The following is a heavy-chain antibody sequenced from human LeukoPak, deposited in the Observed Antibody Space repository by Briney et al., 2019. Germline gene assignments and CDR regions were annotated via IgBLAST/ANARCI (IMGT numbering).Heavy chain of an antibody. J-gene: IGHJ4*02. CDR3: ARERYNQDDY. CDR1: GFTFSSYS. CDR2: ISSSSSTI. V-gene: IGHV3-48*01. Sequence: GGSLRLSCAASGFTFSSYSMNWVRQAPGKGLEWVSYISSSSSTIYYADSVKGRFTISRDNAKNSLYLQMSSLRAEDAAVYYCARERYNQDDYWGQGTLVTVSS. D-gene: IGHD1-14*01.